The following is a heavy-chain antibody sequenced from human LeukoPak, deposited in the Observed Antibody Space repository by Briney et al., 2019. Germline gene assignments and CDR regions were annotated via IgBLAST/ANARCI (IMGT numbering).Heavy chain of an antibody. CDR2: IYYSGST. Sequence: SETLSLTCTVSGGSISSGDYYWSWIRQPPGKGLEWIGYIYYSGSTYYNPSLKSRVTISVDTSKNQFSLELSSVTAADTAVYYCARSDRDYGSGSYYTPSLECWGQGTLVTVSS. CDR1: GGSISSGDYY. V-gene: IGHV4-30-4*01. D-gene: IGHD3-10*01. J-gene: IGHJ4*02. CDR3: ARSDRDYGSGSYYTPSLEC.